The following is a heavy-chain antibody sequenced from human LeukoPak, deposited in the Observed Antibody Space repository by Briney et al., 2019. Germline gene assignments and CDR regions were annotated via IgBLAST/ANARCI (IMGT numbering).Heavy chain of an antibody. J-gene: IGHJ5*02. CDR3: AGEGWFDP. V-gene: IGHV4-34*01. Sequence: PSETLSLTCAVYGGSFSGYYWSWIRQPPGKGLEWIGEINHSGSTNYNPSLKSRVTISVDTSKNQFSLKLSSVTAADTAVYYCAGEGWFDPWGRGTLVTVSS. CDR2: INHSGST. CDR1: GGSFSGYY. D-gene: IGHD7-27*01.